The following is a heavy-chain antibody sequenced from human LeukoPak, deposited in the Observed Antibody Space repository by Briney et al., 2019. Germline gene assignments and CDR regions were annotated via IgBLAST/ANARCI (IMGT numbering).Heavy chain of an antibody. CDR2: MYYRGST. V-gene: IGHV4-38-2*02. CDR1: GYSISSGYY. Sequence: PSETLSLTCTVSGYSISSGYYWGWVRQPPGKGLEWIGSMYYRGSTYYNPSLKSRVTISVDMSKNQFSLKLSSVTAADTAVYYCARDAGHQLSRRNYYAMDVWGQGTTATVSS. D-gene: IGHD1-1*01. J-gene: IGHJ6*02. CDR3: ARDAGHQLSRRNYYAMDV.